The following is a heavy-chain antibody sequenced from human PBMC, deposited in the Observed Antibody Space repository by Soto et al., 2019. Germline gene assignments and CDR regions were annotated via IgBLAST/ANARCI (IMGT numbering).Heavy chain of an antibody. Sequence: ASAKVSCKASGYTFTSYYMHWVRQAPGQGLEWMGIINPSGGSTSYAQKFQGRVTMTRDTSTSTVYMKLSSLRSEDTAVYYCARSRGYYDSSGYLGSPYYYYGMDVWGQGTTVTVSS. V-gene: IGHV1-46*01. CDR3: ARSRGYYDSSGYLGSPYYYYGMDV. J-gene: IGHJ6*02. D-gene: IGHD3-22*01. CDR1: GYTFTSYY. CDR2: INPSGGST.